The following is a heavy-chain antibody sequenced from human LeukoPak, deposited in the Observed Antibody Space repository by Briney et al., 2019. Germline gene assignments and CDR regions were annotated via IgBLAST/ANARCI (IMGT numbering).Heavy chain of an antibody. CDR3: ARGYSSSWHHYYYYMDV. CDR1: GFTFSSYG. D-gene: IGHD6-13*01. CDR2: ISWNSGSI. Sequence: QPGGSLRLSCAASGFTFSSYGMHWVRQAPGKGLEWVSGISWNSGSIGYADSVKGRFTISRDNAKNSLYLQMNSLRAEDTAVYYCARGYSSSWHHYYYYMDVWGKGTTVTVSS. J-gene: IGHJ6*03. V-gene: IGHV3-9*01.